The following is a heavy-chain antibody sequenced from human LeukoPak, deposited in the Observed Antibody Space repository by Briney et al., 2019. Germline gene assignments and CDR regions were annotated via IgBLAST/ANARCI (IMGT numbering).Heavy chain of an antibody. V-gene: IGHV3-21*01. D-gene: IGHD3-16*02. J-gene: IGHJ4*02. CDR1: GFTVSSYY. CDR3: ARGGDYVWGSYRSAFDC. CDR2: ISTSSGDI. Sequence: GGSLRLSCAASGFTVSSYYMSWVRQAPGKGLEWVSSISTSSGDINHADSVKGRFTISRDNADKSLYLQMNSLRVEDTAVYYCARGGDYVWGSYRSAFDCWGRGTLVTVSS.